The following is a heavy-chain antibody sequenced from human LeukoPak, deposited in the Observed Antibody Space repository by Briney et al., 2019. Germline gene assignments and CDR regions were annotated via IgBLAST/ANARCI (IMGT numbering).Heavy chain of an antibody. J-gene: IGHJ4*02. CDR3: AKRVTGTTNYSDY. Sequence: PGGSLRLSCAASGFTFSSHAMSWVRQAPGKGLEWVSGVSGSGGSTYYADSVKGRFTISRDNSKNTLYLQMNSLRAEDTAIYYCAKRVTGTTNYSDYWGQGTLVTVSS. D-gene: IGHD1-7*01. CDR1: GFTFSSHA. CDR2: VSGSGGST. V-gene: IGHV3-23*01.